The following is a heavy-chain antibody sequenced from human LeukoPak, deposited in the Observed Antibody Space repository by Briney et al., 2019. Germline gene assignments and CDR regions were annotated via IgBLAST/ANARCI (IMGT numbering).Heavy chain of an antibody. Sequence: SQTLSLTCAISGDSVSSNSAAWNWIRQSPSRGLEWLGRTFYRSKWYNDYVASVEGRITINPDTSKNQFSPQLNSVTPEDTAVYYCAREEYSSVWSFDYWSQGSLVTVSS. CDR3: AREEYSSVWSFDY. CDR2: TFYRSKWYN. D-gene: IGHD6-19*01. J-gene: IGHJ4*02. CDR1: GDSVSSNSAA. V-gene: IGHV6-1*01.